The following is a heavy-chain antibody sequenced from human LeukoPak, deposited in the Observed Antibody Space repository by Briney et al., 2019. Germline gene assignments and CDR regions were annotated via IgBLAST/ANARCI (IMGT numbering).Heavy chain of an antibody. CDR3: ARPKGSSGPLDAFDI. V-gene: IGHV3-53*01. D-gene: IGHD6-19*01. CDR2: IYSGGST. CDR1: GFTVSSNY. Sequence: PGGSLRLSCAASGFTVSSNYMSWVRQAPGKGLEWVSVIYSGGSTYYADSVKGRFTISRDNSKNTLYLQMNSLRAEDTAVYYCARPKGSSGPLDAFDIWGQGTMVTVSS. J-gene: IGHJ3*02.